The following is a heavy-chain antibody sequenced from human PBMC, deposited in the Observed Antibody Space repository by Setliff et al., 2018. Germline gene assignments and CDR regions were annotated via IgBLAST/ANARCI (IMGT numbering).Heavy chain of an antibody. J-gene: IGHJ4*02. V-gene: IGHV4-38-2*02. Sequence: SETLSLTCTVSGYSISSGYIWGWIRQPPGKGLEWVGNIGHTGSINHHPSLKSRLTISRDTSKNQVSLKLNSVTATDTAVYYCARDLGHGGDSDYWGQGILVTVSS. CDR1: GYSISSGYI. CDR2: IGHTGSI. D-gene: IGHD2-21*02. CDR3: ARDLGHGGDSDY.